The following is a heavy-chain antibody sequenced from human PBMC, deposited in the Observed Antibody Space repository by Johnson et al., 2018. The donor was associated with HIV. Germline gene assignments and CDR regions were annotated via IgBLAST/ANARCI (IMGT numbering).Heavy chain of an antibody. CDR3: ARATYRSSWYELDDAFDI. V-gene: IGHV3-7*03. J-gene: IGHJ3*02. Sequence: EQLVESGGGLVQPGGSLRLSCAASGFTFSSYGMHWVRQAPGKGLEWVADITYDGSNKYYADSVKGRFTISRDNAKNSLYMQMNSLRAEDTAVYYCARATYRSSWYELDDAFDIWGQGTMVTVSS. CDR1: GFTFSSYG. D-gene: IGHD6-13*01. CDR2: ITYDGSNK.